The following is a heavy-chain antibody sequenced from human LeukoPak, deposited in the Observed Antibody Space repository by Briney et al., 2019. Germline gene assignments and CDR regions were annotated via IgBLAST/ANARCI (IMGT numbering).Heavy chain of an antibody. CDR2: ISSSSTYI. D-gene: IGHD3-16*01. J-gene: IGHJ4*02. Sequence: PGGSLRLSCAASGFTFSTYAMTWVRQAPGKGLERVSSISSSSTYIFYADSVKGRFTISRDNANHSVHLQMNSLRAEDTAVYYCASRNWGWGQGTLVTVSS. CDR1: GFTFSTYA. CDR3: ASRNWG. V-gene: IGHV3-21*01.